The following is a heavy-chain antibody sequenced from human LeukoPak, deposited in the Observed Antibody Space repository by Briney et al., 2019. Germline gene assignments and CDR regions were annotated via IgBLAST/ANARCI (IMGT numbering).Heavy chain of an antibody. CDR3: ARVHYDSSGYYYAWFDP. V-gene: IGHV4-34*01. CDR2: INHSGST. CDR1: GGSFSGYC. D-gene: IGHD3-22*01. J-gene: IGHJ5*02. Sequence: PSETLSLTCAVYGGSFSGYCWSWIRQPPGKGLEWIREINHSGSTNYNPSLKSRVTISVDTSKNQFSLKLSSVTAADTAVYYCARVHYDSSGYYYAWFDPWGQGTLVTVSS.